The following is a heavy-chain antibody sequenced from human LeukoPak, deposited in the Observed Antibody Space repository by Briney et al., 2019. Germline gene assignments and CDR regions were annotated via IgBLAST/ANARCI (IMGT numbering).Heavy chain of an antibody. D-gene: IGHD2-15*01. CDR3: AAERPCSGGSCYSYYYYYGMDV. Sequence: GGSLRLSCAASGFTVSSNYMSWVRQAPGKGLEWVSVIYSGGSTYYADSVKGRFTISRDNSKNTLYLQMNSLRAEDTAVYYCAAERPCSGGSCYSYYYYYGMDVWGQGTTVTVSS. V-gene: IGHV3-53*01. CDR1: GFTVSSNY. J-gene: IGHJ6*02. CDR2: IYSGGST.